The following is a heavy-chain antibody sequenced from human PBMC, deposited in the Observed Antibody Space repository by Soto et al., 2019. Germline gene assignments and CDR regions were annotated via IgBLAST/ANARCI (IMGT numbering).Heavy chain of an antibody. V-gene: IGHV3-23*01. J-gene: IGHJ4*02. CDR3: AIDPVAGRSGGSCPFDY. CDR2: ISGSGGST. D-gene: IGHD2-15*01. Sequence: EVQLLESGGGLVQPGGSLRLSCAASGFTFSSYAMSWVRQAPGKGLEWVSAISGSGGSTYYADSVKGRFTISRDNSKNTLYLQMNSLSAEDTAVYYCAIDPVAGRSGGSCPFDYWGQGTLVTVSS. CDR1: GFTFSSYA.